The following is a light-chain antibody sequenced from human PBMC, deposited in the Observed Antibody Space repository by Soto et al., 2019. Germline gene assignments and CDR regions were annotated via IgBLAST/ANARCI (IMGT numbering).Light chain of an antibody. Sequence: DIQVTLSPSSLSASVGDRVTITCQASQDISNYLNWYQQKLGKAPKLLIYDASNLETGVPSRFSGSGSGTDFTFTISSLQPEDIATYYCQQYSHLITFGQGTRLEIK. J-gene: IGKJ5*01. CDR3: QQYSHLIT. CDR2: DAS. CDR1: QDISNY. V-gene: IGKV1-33*01.